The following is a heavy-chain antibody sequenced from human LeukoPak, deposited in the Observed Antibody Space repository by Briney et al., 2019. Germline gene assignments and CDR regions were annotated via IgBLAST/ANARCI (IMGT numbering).Heavy chain of an antibody. J-gene: IGHJ4*02. Sequence: PGGSLRLSCAASGFTFSSYWMSWVRQAPGKGLEWVSSISSSSSYIYYADSVKGRFTISRDNAKNSLYLQMNSLRAEDTAVYYCASNILTGPNGPADYWGQGTLVTVSS. CDR2: ISSSSSYI. V-gene: IGHV3-21*01. CDR1: GFTFSSYW. D-gene: IGHD3-9*01. CDR3: ASNILTGPNGPADY.